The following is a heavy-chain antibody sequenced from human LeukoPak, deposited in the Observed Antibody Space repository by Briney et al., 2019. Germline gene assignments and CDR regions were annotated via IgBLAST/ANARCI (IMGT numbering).Heavy chain of an antibody. J-gene: IGHJ5*02. CDR3: ARVGSGRDDWIDP. V-gene: IGHV3-74*03. D-gene: IGHD1-26*01. Sequence: PGGSLRLSCAASGFSFTSYWMHWVRQAPGKGLVWVSRINPDGSTTTYADSVKGRFTISRDNAKNTLNLQMNSLTAEDTGVYYCARVGSGRDDWIDPWGQGTLVIVSS. CDR2: INPDGSTT. CDR1: GFSFTSYW.